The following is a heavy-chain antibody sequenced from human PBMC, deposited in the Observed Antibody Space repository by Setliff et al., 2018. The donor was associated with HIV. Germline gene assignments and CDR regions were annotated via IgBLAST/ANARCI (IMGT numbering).Heavy chain of an antibody. D-gene: IGHD7-27*01. J-gene: IGHJ2*01. CDR2: IYGSGTI. CDR3: ARSLGITYFDP. Sequence: PSETLSLTCTVSGASVSTYYWSWIRQPAGKGLEWIGRIYGSGTINYNPYLKSRVIMSVDTSKNVFSLKLTSLTAADTAVYYCARSLGITYFDPWGRGTLVTVSS. CDR1: GASVSTYY. V-gene: IGHV4-4*07.